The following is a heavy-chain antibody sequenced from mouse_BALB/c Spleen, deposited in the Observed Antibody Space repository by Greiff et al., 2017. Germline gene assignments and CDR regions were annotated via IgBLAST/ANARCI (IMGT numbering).Heavy chain of an antibody. J-gene: IGHJ4*01. V-gene: IGHV5-17*02. CDR3: ARRDYDYDGGYAMDY. D-gene: IGHD2-4*01. Sequence: EVQGVESGGGLVQPGGSRKLSCAASGFTFSSFGMHWVRQAPEKGLEWVAYISSGSSTIYYADTVKGRFTISRDNPKNTLFLQMTSLRSEDTAMYYCARRDYDYDGGYAMDYWGQGTSVTVSS. CDR1: GFTFSSFG. CDR2: ISSGSSTI.